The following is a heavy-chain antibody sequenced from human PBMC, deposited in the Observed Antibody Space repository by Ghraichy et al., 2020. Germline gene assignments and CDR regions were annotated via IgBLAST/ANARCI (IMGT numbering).Heavy chain of an antibody. D-gene: IGHD1-1*01. V-gene: IGHV4-39*01. CDR2: IYYSGNT. J-gene: IGHJ4*02. CDR3: ARLGYDHFDY. Sequence: SETLSLTCTVSGGSISSSIYYWGWLRQPPGKGLEWIGSIYYSGNTHYNPSLKSRVTISIDTSKNQFSLKLSSVTAADTAVYYCARLGYDHFDYWGRGTLVTVSS. CDR1: GGSISSSIYY.